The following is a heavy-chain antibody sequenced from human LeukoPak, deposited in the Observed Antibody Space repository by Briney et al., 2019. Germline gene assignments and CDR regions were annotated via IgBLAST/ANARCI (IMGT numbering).Heavy chain of an antibody. J-gene: IGHJ4*02. CDR2: SYNIGST. D-gene: IGHD2-8*02. CDR3: ARVSTGGFKSASFDY. Sequence: SETLSLTCTVSGGSITSYYWSWIRQPPGKGLEWVGYSYNIGSTNYNPCLKSRVTIPVDTPKNQFSLNLTSVTAADTGVYYCARVSTGGFKSASFDYWGQGTLVTVSS. CDR1: GGSITSYY. V-gene: IGHV4-59*01.